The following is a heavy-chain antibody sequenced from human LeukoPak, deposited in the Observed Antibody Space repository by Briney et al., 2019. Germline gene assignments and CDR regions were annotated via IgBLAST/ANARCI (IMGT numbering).Heavy chain of an antibody. CDR2: INPNSGGT. Sequence: SVTVSCKSCGYTFTGYYMHWVRQAPGQGLEWMGWINPNSGGTNYAQKFQGRVIITMDTSSSAAYMELGRVRSDDTAVYYCARDDFWSGYPFDYWGQGTLVTVSS. V-gene: IGHV1-2*02. D-gene: IGHD3-3*01. CDR1: GYTFTGYY. CDR3: ARDDFWSGYPFDY. J-gene: IGHJ4*02.